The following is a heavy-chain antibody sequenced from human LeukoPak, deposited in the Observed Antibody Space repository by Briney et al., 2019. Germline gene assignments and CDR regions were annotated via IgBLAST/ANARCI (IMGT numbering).Heavy chain of an antibody. CDR2: VYHTGST. CDR3: ARVAGVEVAPATSY. J-gene: IGHJ4*02. CDR1: GYSISNGFY. V-gene: IGHV4-38-2*02. D-gene: IGHD2-15*01. Sequence: SETLSLTCTVSGYSISNGFYWAWIRQPPGKGLEWIGSVYHTGSTYSNPSLKSRVTISEDTSKNQFSLSLTSVTAADTAVYYCARVAGVEVAPATSYWGQGTLVTVSS.